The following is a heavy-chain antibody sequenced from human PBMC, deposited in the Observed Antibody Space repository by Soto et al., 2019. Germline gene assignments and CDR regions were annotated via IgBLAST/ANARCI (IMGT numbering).Heavy chain of an antibody. CDR1: GYSITNVNW. V-gene: IGHV4-28*01. Sequence: QVQLQESGSGLVKPSDTLSLTCAVSGYSITNVNWWAWIRQPPGKGLEWIGYIFHSGTTHYNPSLKSRVTMSVDTSKNQFSLKVDSLTAEDTAVYYCARSPYADALDIWGQGTMVTVSS. J-gene: IGHJ3*02. D-gene: IGHD2-2*01. CDR2: IFHSGTT. CDR3: ARSPYADALDI.